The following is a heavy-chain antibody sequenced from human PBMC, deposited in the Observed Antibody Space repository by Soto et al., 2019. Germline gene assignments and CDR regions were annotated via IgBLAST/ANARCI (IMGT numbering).Heavy chain of an antibody. CDR1: GYSFTSYY. CDR3: ARENDFWSGYYVGNNYYYGMDV. Sequence: ASVKVSCKASGYSFTSYYIHWVRQAPGQGLEWMGIINPSGGSTNYAQKFQGRVTMTRDTSTSTVHMELGSLRSEDTAVYYCARENDFWSGYYVGNNYYYGMDVWG. J-gene: IGHJ6*02. V-gene: IGHV1-46*01. CDR2: INPSGGST. D-gene: IGHD3-3*01.